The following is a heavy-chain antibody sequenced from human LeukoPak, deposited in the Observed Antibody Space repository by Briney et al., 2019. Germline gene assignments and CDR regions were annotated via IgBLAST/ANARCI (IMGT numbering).Heavy chain of an antibody. D-gene: IGHD6-25*01. V-gene: IGHV4-59*08. CDR3: ARHRSSGDDY. J-gene: IGHJ4*02. CDR2: IYDSGST. Sequence: SETLSLTCSVSGGSLSNYYWSWIRQPPGKGLEWIGHIYDSGSTTYNPSLKSRVTISVDTSKNQFSLKLSSVTAADTAVYYCARHRSSGDDYWGQGTLVTVSS. CDR1: GGSLSNYY.